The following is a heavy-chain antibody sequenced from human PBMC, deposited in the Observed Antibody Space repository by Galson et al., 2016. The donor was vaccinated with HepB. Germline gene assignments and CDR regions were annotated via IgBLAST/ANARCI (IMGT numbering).Heavy chain of an antibody. J-gene: IGHJ4*02. Sequence: SLRLSCAASGFTFKTYAMSWVRQAPGKGLEWVSVIDDNGANIYYADPVKGRFTISRDNSDNTLSLQMNRLRAEDTARYYCVRDFDYWGRGTQVTVSS. CDR1: GFTFKTYA. CDR3: VRDFDY. CDR2: IDDNGANI. V-gene: IGHV3-23*01.